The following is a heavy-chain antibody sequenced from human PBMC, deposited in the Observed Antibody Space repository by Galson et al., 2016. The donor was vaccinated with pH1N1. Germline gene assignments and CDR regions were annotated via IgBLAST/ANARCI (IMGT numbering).Heavy chain of an antibody. J-gene: IGHJ3*02. CDR1: GYRFPSSW. D-gene: IGHD4-17*01. Sequence: QSGAEVKKPGESLKISCKGSGYRFPSSWIGWVRQMPGKGLEWMGIIYLGGSLIRYRPSFQGQVNISADKSVNIVYLEWVSLKASDTAMYYCARQNDYGDYRGDAFDIWGQGTMVTVSS. CDR2: IYLGGSLI. CDR3: ARQNDYGDYRGDAFDI. V-gene: IGHV5-51*01.